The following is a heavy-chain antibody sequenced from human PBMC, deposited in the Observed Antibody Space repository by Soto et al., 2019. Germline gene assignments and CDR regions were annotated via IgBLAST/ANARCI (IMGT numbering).Heavy chain of an antibody. Sequence: GASVKVSCKASGGTFSSYAISWVRQAPGQGLEWMGGIIPIFGTANYAQKFQGWVTMTRDTSISTAYMELSRLRSDDTAVYYYARGVEIVVVMMDEEYFQHWGQGTLVTVSS. V-gene: IGHV1-69*05. D-gene: IGHD3-22*01. CDR1: GGTFSSYA. CDR3: ARGVEIVVVMMDEEYFQH. CDR2: IIPIFGTA. J-gene: IGHJ1*01.